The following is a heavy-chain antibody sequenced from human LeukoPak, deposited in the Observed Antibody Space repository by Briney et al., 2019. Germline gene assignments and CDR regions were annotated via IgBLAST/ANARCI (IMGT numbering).Heavy chain of an antibody. V-gene: IGHV1-46*01. Sequence: ASVKVSCKASGYTFTSYCMHWVRQAPGQGLEWMGIINPSGGSTSYAQKFQGRVTMTRDTSTSTVYMELSSLRSEDTAVYYCARALYDYVWGSYRYPPGYWGQGTLVTVSS. J-gene: IGHJ4*02. CDR2: INPSGGST. CDR1: GYTFTSYC. D-gene: IGHD3-16*02. CDR3: ARALYDYVWGSYRYPPGY.